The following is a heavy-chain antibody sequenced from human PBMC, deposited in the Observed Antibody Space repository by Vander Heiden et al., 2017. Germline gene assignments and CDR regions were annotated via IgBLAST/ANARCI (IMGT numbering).Heavy chain of an antibody. D-gene: IGHD6-13*01. CDR3: ARDCAAAAAGPYYFDY. J-gene: IGHJ4*02. Sequence: EVQLVESGGGLVQPGGSLRLSCAASGFTFSSYWMSWVRQAPGKGLEWVANIKQDGSEKYYVDSVKGRFTISRDNAKNSLYLQMNSLRAEETAVYYCARDCAAAAAGPYYFDYWGQGTLVTVSS. CDR2: IKQDGSEK. V-gene: IGHV3-7*01. CDR1: GFTFSSYW.